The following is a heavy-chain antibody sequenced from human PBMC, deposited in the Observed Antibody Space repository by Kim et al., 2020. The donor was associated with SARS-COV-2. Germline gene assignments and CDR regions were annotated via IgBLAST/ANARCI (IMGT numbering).Heavy chain of an antibody. CDR1: GFTFSSYG. Sequence: GGSLRLSCAASGFTFSSYGMHWVRQAPGKGLEWVAVISYDGSNKYYADSVKGRFTISRDNSKNTLYLQMNSLRAEDTAVYYCAKDSSGQIDYWGQGTLVTVSS. D-gene: IGHD3-22*01. V-gene: IGHV3-30*18. CDR3: AKDSSGQIDY. CDR2: ISYDGSNK. J-gene: IGHJ4*02.